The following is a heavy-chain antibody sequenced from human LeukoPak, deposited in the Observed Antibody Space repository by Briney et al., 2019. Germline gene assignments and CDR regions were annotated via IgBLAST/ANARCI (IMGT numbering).Heavy chain of an antibody. CDR2: INHSGST. CDR3: ASSWLGVKQHYYFDY. Sequence: PSETLSLTCAVYGGSFSGYYWSWIRQPPGKGLEWIGEINHSGSTNYNPSLKSRVTISVDTSKNQFSLKLSSVTAADTAVYYCASSWLGVKQHYYFDYWGQGTLVTVSS. J-gene: IGHJ4*02. CDR1: GGSFSGYY. V-gene: IGHV4-34*01. D-gene: IGHD6-13*01.